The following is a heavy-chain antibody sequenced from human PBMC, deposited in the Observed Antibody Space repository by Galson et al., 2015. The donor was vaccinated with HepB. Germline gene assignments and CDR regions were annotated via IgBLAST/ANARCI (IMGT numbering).Heavy chain of an antibody. D-gene: IGHD6-19*01. CDR3: AHILTVSGTTSFDY. V-gene: IGHV2-5*01. CDR1: KFSLATSVVG. Sequence: PTLVKPTQTLTLPCTFSKFSLATSVVGVGWIRQPPGKALEWLALIYWNDDKHYSQSLKSRLTVTRDTSKNQVVLTRTNMDPVDTATYFCAHILTVSGTTSFDYWGQGALVTVSP. J-gene: IGHJ4*02. CDR2: IYWNDDK.